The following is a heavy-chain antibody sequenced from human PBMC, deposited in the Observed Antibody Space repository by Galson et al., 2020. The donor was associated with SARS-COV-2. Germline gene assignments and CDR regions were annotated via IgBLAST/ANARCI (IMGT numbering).Heavy chain of an antibody. D-gene: IGHD1-1*01. V-gene: IGHV1-69*10. CDR3: ARVQLERRRGTYNEYGMEV. Sequence: SSLKVSFKASVGTFSTYGISCVLQAPGQGLEWMGGIIPMLGVAKYAQKLEGRVTITADKSTSTANMELISLRSKDTAVYYCARVQLERRRGTYNEYGMEVRSQGTTVTVSS. CDR1: VGTFSTYG. J-gene: IGHJ6*02. CDR2: IIPMLGVA.